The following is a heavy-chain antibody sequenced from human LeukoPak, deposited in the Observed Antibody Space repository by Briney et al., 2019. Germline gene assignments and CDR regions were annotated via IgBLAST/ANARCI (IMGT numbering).Heavy chain of an antibody. D-gene: IGHD3-16*02. J-gene: IGHJ4*02. CDR3: ARDFELSH. Sequence: PGGSLRLSCAASGFTFSSYGMHWVRQAPGKGLEWVALIWYDGSSKHYADSVRGRFTISRDNSKNTLYLQMNSLRAEDTAAYYCARDFELSHWGQGTLVTVSS. CDR2: IWYDGSSK. V-gene: IGHV3-33*01. CDR1: GFTFSSYG.